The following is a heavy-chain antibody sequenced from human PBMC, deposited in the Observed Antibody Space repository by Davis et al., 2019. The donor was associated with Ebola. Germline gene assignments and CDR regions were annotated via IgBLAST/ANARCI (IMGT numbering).Heavy chain of an antibody. J-gene: IGHJ3*01. CDR1: GFSFSDYY. D-gene: IGHD6-19*01. Sequence: PGGSLRLSCAASGFSFSDYYMTWIRQAPGKGLEWIGDINHGGTTNHNPSLKSRVSMSVDSSKTYFSLRLESVTAADTALCWCARGVQYTSGWSQAFDVWGQGTMVTVSS. V-gene: IGHV4-34*01. CDR3: ARGVQYTSGWSQAFDV. CDR2: INHGGTT.